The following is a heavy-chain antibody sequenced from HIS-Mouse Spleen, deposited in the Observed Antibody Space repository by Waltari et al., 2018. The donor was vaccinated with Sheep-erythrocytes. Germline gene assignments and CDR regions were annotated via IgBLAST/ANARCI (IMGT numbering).Heavy chain of an antibody. D-gene: IGHD1-26*01. CDR3: ARDRRWGFDY. V-gene: IGHV4-39*07. Sequence: QLQLQESGPGLVKPSETLSLTCTVSGGSISSSSYYWGWIRQPPGKGLAWIGSIYYSGSTYYNPSLKSRVTISVDTSKNQFSLKLSSVTAADMAVYYCARDRRWGFDYWGQGTLVTVSS. CDR2: IYYSGST. CDR1: GGSISSSSYY. J-gene: IGHJ4*02.